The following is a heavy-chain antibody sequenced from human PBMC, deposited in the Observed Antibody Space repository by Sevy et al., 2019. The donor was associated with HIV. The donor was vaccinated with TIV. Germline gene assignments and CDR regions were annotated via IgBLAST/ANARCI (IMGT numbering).Heavy chain of an antibody. V-gene: IGHV3-9*01. J-gene: IGHJ3*02. D-gene: IGHD3-22*01. CDR2: ISWNSVSI. Sequence: GGSLRLSCAASGFTFDDYAMHWVRQAPGKGLEWVSGISWNSVSIGYANSVKGRFTISRDNAKKSLYLQMNSLRAEETSLYDCAKDSGYYYDSSGYYSGAFDIWGQGTMVTVSS. CDR3: AKDSGYYYDSSGYYSGAFDI. CDR1: GFTFDDYA.